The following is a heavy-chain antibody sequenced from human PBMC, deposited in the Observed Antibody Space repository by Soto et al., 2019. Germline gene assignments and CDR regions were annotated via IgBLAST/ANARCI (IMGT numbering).Heavy chain of an antibody. CDR1: GYSVTNYA. CDR2: INIDSGNT. D-gene: IGHD3-22*01. V-gene: IGHV1-3*05. Sequence: QVQLVQSGAEEKKPGASVKVSCKASGYSVTNYAIQWVRQAPGQRLEWMGWINIDSGNTKYSQTFQGRVTFTGDTSARTAYMELRSLRSEDTAVYYCARDYFHDINWHFDLWGRGTLVTVSS. CDR3: ARDYFHDINWHFDL. J-gene: IGHJ2*01.